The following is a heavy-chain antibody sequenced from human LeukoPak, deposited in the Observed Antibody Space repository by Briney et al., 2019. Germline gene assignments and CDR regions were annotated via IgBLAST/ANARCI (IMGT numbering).Heavy chain of an antibody. J-gene: IGHJ4*02. D-gene: IGHD4-4*01. Sequence: PSETLSLTCTVSGGSISSYYWSWIRQPPGKGLEWIGDIYYSGSTNYNPSLKSRVTISVDTSKNQFSLKLSSVTAADTAVYYCARHEVPYSNRGWYFDYWGQGTLVTVSS. V-gene: IGHV4-59*08. CDR3: ARHEVPYSNRGWYFDY. CDR2: IYYSGST. CDR1: GGSISSYY.